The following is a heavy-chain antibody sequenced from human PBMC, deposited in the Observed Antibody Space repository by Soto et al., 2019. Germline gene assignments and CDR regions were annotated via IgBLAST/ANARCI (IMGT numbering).Heavy chain of an antibody. CDR1: GFTFSSYA. Sequence: PGGSLRLSCAASGFTFSSYAMHWVRQAPGKGLEWVAVISYDGSNKYYADSVKGRFTISRDNSKNTLYLQMNSLRAEDTAVYYCARDPYYDSSGYYAYWGQGTLVTVSS. V-gene: IGHV3-30-3*01. J-gene: IGHJ4*02. D-gene: IGHD3-22*01. CDR3: ARDPYYDSSGYYAY. CDR2: ISYDGSNK.